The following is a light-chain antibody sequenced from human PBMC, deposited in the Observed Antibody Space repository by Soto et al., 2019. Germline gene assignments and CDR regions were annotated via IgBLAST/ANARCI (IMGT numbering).Light chain of an antibody. CDR3: SSYTSSTTVL. CDR2: DVS. J-gene: IGLJ2*01. Sequence: QSVLTQPASVSGSPGQSITISCTGTSSDVGAYNYVSWYQPHPDKAPKLMIYDVSDRPSGVSNRFSGSKSGNTASLTISGLQAEDEADYYCSSYTSSTTVLFGGGTQLTVL. CDR1: SSDVGAYNY. V-gene: IGLV2-14*03.